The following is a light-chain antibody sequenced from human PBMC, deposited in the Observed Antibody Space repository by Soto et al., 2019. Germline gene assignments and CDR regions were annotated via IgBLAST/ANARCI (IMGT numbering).Light chain of an antibody. CDR3: QHYNDWPLT. V-gene: IGKV3-15*01. CDR1: QSVSSN. CDR2: GAF. J-gene: IGKJ1*01. Sequence: EIVMTQSPVTLSVSPGERVTLSCRASQSVSSNLAWYQQKPGQAPSLLIYGAFTRATGIPARFSGTGSGTEFTLTISSLQSEDFALYYCQHYNDWPLTFGQGTKV.